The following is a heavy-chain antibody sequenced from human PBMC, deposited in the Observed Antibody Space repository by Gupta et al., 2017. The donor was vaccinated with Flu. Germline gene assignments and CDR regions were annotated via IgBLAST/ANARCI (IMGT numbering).Heavy chain of an antibody. CDR2: ISWNSGSI. Sequence: EVQLVESGGGLLQPGRSLRLSCAASGFTFDDYAMHWVRQAPGKGLEWVSGISWNSGSIGYADSVKGRFTISRDNAKNSLYLQMNSLRAEDTALYYCAKDINYDSSGYLFGAFDIWGQGTMVTVSS. CDR3: AKDINYDSSGYLFGAFDI. CDR1: GFTFDDYA. D-gene: IGHD3-22*01. J-gene: IGHJ3*02. V-gene: IGHV3-9*01.